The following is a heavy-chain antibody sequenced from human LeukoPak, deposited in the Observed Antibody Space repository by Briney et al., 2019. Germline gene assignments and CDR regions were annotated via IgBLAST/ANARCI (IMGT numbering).Heavy chain of an antibody. CDR3: AKLGPDY. V-gene: IGHV3-48*03. J-gene: IGHJ4*02. CDR1: GFTFSHYE. Sequence: GGSLRLSCAASGFTFSHYEMNWVRQAPGKGLEWISYISSRGGTIYYADSVQGRFTISRDTAKNSLFLQMYSLRAEDTAVYYCAKLGPDYWGQGTLVTVSS. CDR2: ISSRGGTI. D-gene: IGHD3-10*01.